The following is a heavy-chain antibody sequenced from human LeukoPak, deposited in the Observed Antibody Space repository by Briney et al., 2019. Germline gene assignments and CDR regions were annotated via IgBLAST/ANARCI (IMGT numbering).Heavy chain of an antibody. V-gene: IGHV1-8*01. J-gene: IGHJ4*02. D-gene: IGHD1-1*01. CDR2: MNPYSGNT. CDR1: GYTFNSHD. Sequence: GASVKVSCKASGYTFNSHDINWARQATGQGLEWMGWMNPYSGNTGYAQKFQGRVTMTRDTSINTAYLEFYSLRSEDTAVYYCARGYSPTLRTTGNDYWGQGTLVTVSS. CDR3: ARGYSPTLRTTGNDY.